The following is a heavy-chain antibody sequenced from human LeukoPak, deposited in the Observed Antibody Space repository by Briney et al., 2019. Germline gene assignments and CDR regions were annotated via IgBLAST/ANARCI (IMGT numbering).Heavy chain of an antibody. D-gene: IGHD6-19*01. CDR3: ARRSHYSGWYV. CDR2: IDHTGST. J-gene: IGHJ1*01. V-gene: IGHV4-34*01. Sequence: SETLSLTCAVYGGSFSGYWSWIRQPPGKGLEWIGEIDHTGSTSYNPSLKSRVTISVDTSKNQFSLKLSSVTAADTAVYFCARRSHYSGWYVWGQGTLVTVSS. CDR1: GGSFSGY.